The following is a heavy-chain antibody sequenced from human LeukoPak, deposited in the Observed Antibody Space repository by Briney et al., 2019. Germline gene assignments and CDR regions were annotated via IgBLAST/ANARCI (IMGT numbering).Heavy chain of an antibody. Sequence: GGSLRLSCAASGFTFSSYAMSWVRQTPGKGLEWVSAISGSGGSTYYADSVKGRFTISRDNSKNTLYLQMNSLRAEDTAVYYCAKWSKGIAVAGVTYYFDYWGQGTLVTVSS. CDR3: AKWSKGIAVAGVTYYFDY. D-gene: IGHD6-19*01. CDR1: GFTFSSYA. J-gene: IGHJ4*02. CDR2: ISGSGGST. V-gene: IGHV3-23*01.